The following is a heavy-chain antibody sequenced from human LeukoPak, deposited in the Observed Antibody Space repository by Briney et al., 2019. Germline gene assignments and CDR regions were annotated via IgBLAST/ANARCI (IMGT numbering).Heavy chain of an antibody. CDR1: GYTFTSYY. Sequence: VASVKVSCKASGYTFTSYYMHWVRQAPGQGLEWMGWISAYNGNTNYAQKLQGRVTMTTDTSTSTAYMELRSLRSDDTAVYYCARYYYDSSGYYYMDFDYWGQGTLVTVSS. D-gene: IGHD3-22*01. CDR3: ARYYYDSSGYYYMDFDY. V-gene: IGHV1-18*04. CDR2: ISAYNGNT. J-gene: IGHJ4*02.